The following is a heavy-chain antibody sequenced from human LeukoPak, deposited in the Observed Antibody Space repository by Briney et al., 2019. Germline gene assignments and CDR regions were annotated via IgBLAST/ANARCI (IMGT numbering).Heavy chain of an antibody. CDR2: ISGSGAST. CDR1: GFTFNKYA. V-gene: IGHV3-23*01. D-gene: IGHD2-2*01. Sequence: PGGSLRLSCAASGFTFNKYALILVRQAPGKGLEWVSVISGSGASTYYADYVKGLFTISRDNSKNTLYLQMNSLRSEDTAGYDCAKSRGDKVFAPAAKSGSIYYYYAMDVWGKGTTVTVSS. CDR3: AKSRGDKVFAPAAKSGSIYYYYAMDV. J-gene: IGHJ6*04.